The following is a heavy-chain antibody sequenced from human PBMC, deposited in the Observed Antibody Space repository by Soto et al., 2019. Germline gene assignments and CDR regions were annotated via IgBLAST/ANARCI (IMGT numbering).Heavy chain of an antibody. CDR2: SYHSGST. V-gene: IGHV4-30-2*01. D-gene: IGHD3-16*01. CDR3: ASKRGNYLDY. J-gene: IGHJ4*02. Sequence: QLQLQESGSGLVKPSQTLSLTCAVFGGAIYSGVYSWSWIRQPPGKGLEWIGYSYHSGSTYYNPSLKSRVTISVDTSKNQFSLKLSSVTAADTAVYYCASKRGNYLDYWGRGALVTVSS. CDR1: GGAIYSGVYS.